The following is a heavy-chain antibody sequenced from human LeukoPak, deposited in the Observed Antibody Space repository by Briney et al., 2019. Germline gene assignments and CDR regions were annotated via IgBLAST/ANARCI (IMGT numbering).Heavy chain of an antibody. CDR3: ARGGSGGRGAGYYYYMDV. Sequence: ASVKVSCKASGGTFSSYAISWVRQAPGQGLEWMGGIIPIFGTANYAQKFQGRVTITADESTSTAYMELSSLRSEDTAVYYCARGGSGGRGAGYYYYMDVWGKGTTVTISS. J-gene: IGHJ6*03. V-gene: IGHV1-69*01. CDR2: IIPIFGTA. CDR1: GGTFSSYA. D-gene: IGHD6-25*01.